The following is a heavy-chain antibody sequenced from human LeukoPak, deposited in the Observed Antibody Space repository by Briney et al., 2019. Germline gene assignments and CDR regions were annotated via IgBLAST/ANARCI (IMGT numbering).Heavy chain of an antibody. J-gene: IGHJ4*02. Sequence: PSETPSLTCTVSGGSISSYYWSWIRQPPGKGLEWIGYIYYSGSTNYNPSLKSRVTISVDTSKNQFSLKLSSVTAADTAVHYCASQEQQPPYYFDYWGQGTLVTVSS. V-gene: IGHV4-59*01. CDR3: ASQEQQPPYYFDY. CDR2: IYYSGST. D-gene: IGHD6-13*01. CDR1: GGSISSYY.